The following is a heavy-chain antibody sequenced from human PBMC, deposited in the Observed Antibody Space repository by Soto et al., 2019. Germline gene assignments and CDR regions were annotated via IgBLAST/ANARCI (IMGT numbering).Heavy chain of an antibody. CDR3: ARHFLGVTMVRGTFDY. CDR2: IYYSGST. D-gene: IGHD3-10*01. V-gene: IGHV4-39*01. CDR1: GGSISSSSYY. Sequence: SETLSLTCTVSGGSISSSSYYWGWIRQPPGKGLEWIASIYYSGSTFYNPSLKSRVTMSVDTSKNQFSLKLSSVTAADTAVYYCARHFLGVTMVRGTFDYSGQGTLVTVSP. J-gene: IGHJ4*02.